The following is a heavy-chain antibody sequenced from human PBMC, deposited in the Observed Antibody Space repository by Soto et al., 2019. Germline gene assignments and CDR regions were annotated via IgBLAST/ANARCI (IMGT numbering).Heavy chain of an antibody. Sequence: GGSLRLSCAASGFTFSSYAMSWVHQAPGKGLEWVSAISGSGGSTYYADSVKGRFTISRDNSKNTLYLQMNSLRAEDTAVYYCAKGDYGGNYYYYGMDVWGQGTTVTVSS. CDR3: AKGDYGGNYYYYGMDV. CDR1: GFTFSSYA. CDR2: ISGSGGST. V-gene: IGHV3-23*01. J-gene: IGHJ6*02. D-gene: IGHD4-17*01.